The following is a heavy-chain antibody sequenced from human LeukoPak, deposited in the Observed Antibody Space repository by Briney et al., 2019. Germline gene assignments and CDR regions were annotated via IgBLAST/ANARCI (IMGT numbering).Heavy chain of an antibody. CDR3: ARGLTPITIFGVVSGYYYYYMDV. V-gene: IGHV3-7*01. CDR2: IKQDGSEK. CDR1: GFTFSSYE. J-gene: IGHJ6*03. Sequence: TGGSLRLSCAASGFTFSSYEMNWVRQAPGKGLEWVANIKQDGSEKYYVDSVKGRFTISRDNAKNSLYPQMNSLRAEDTAVYYCARGLTPITIFGVVSGYYYYYMDVWGKGTTVTVSS. D-gene: IGHD3-3*01.